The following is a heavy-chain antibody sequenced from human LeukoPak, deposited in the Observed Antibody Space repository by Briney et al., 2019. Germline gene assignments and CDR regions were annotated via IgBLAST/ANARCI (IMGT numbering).Heavy chain of an antibody. J-gene: IGHJ5*02. V-gene: IGHV3-9*01. D-gene: IGHD6-19*01. CDR1: GFTFNDYA. CDR2: ISWNSGSI. CDR3: AKDKYSSGWNEGWFDP. Sequence: GRSLRLSCAASGFTFNDYAMYWVRQAPGKGLEWVSGISWNSGSIGYAGSVKGRFTISRDNAKNSVYLQMNSLRLEDTALYYCAKDKYSSGWNEGWFDPWGQGTLVTVSS.